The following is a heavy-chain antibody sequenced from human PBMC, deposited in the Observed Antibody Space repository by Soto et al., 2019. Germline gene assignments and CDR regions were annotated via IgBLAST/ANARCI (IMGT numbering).Heavy chain of an antibody. CDR3: VKGKESGYRGAFDS. J-gene: IGHJ4*02. D-gene: IGHD5-18*01. Sequence: EEQLLESGGGLVQPGGSLRLSCAASGFNFGSYAMGWVGQAPGKGLEWVSGVSGSGGSPYYADSVKGRLTISKDKSKNTLYLDLNNLRPEYTAVYFCVKGKESGYRGAFDSWGQGTMVTVSS. V-gene: IGHV3-23*01. CDR1: GFNFGSYA. CDR2: VSGSGGSP.